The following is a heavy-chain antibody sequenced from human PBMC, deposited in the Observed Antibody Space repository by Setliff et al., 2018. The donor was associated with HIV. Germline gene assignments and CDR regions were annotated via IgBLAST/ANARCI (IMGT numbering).Heavy chain of an antibody. D-gene: IGHD3-10*01. V-gene: IGHV4-4*02. CDR2: IHHSGNT. CDR3: ARHDITLVRGLV. CDR1: GGSIISSHW. J-gene: IGHJ6*02. Sequence: SETLSLTCTVSGGSIISSHWWSWVRQPPGKGLEWIGAIHHSGNTHYNPSLKSRVTISVDTSKNLFSLKVNSVTAADTAVYYCARHDITLVRGLVWGQGTTVTVSS.